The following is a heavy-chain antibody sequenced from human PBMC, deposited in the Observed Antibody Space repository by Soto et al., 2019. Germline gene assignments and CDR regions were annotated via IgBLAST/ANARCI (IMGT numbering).Heavy chain of an antibody. J-gene: IGHJ5*02. Sequence: QSGGSLRLSCAASGFPFSSYAMGLVRQSPGKGLEWVSAISVSGGSTYYADSVKGRFTISRDNSKNTLYLQMNRLRAEDTAVYYCAKVPVRARGANWFDPWGQGTLVTISS. CDR1: GFPFSSYA. CDR3: AKVPVRARGANWFDP. CDR2: ISVSGGST. V-gene: IGHV3-23*01. D-gene: IGHD3-10*01.